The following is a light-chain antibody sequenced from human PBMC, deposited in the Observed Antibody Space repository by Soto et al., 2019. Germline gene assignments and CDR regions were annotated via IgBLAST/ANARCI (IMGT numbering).Light chain of an antibody. CDR1: QSVSSN. Sequence: EIVMTQSPATLSVSPGERATLSCRASQSVSSNLVWYQQKPGQAPRLLIYGASTSATGIPARFSGSGSGTEFTLAINSLQSEDFAVYYCQQYNDWVTFGGGTKLEI. J-gene: IGKJ4*01. V-gene: IGKV3-15*01. CDR3: QQYNDWVT. CDR2: GAS.